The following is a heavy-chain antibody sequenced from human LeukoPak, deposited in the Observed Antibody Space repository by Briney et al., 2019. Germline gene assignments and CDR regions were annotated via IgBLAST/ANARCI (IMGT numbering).Heavy chain of an antibody. D-gene: IGHD5-12*01. Sequence: SETLSLTCTVSGGSISSYYWSWIRQPPGKGLEWIGYIYYSGSTNYNPSLKSRVTISVDTSKNQFSLKLSSVTAADTAVYYCARGGYSGYGHAFDIWGQGTMVTVSS. J-gene: IGHJ3*02. CDR2: IYYSGST. V-gene: IGHV4-59*01. CDR1: GGSISSYY. CDR3: ARGGYSGYGHAFDI.